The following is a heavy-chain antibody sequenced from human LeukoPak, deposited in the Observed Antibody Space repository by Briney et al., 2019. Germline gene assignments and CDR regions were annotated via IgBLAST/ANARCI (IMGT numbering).Heavy chain of an antibody. CDR2: ISYDGSNK. D-gene: IGHD5-12*01. V-gene: IGHV3-30*03. CDR1: GFTFSSYS. CDR3: AVRVAQFRNFDY. J-gene: IGHJ4*02. Sequence: GGSLRLSCAASGFTFSSYSMNWVRQAPGKGLEWVAVISYDGSNKYYADSVKGRFTISRDNSKNTLYLQMNSLRAEDTAVYYCAVRVAQFRNFDYWGQGTLVTVSS.